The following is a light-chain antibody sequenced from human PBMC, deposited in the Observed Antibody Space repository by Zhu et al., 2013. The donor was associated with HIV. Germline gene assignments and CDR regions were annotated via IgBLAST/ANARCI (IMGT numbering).Light chain of an antibody. CDR3: QQYYSYSVT. CDR2: KAS. V-gene: IGKV1-5*03. J-gene: IGKJ4*01. CDR1: QSISSW. Sequence: DIQMTQSPSTLSASVGDRVTITCRASQSISSWLAWYQQKPGKAPKLLIYKASSLESGVPSRFSGSGSGTEFTLTISSLQPDDFATYHCQQYYSYSVTFGGGTKVEIK.